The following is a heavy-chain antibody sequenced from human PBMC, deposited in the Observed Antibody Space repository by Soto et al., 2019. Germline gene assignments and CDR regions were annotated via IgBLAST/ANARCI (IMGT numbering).Heavy chain of an antibody. CDR1: GFTFDDYA. J-gene: IGHJ4*02. Sequence: EVQLVESGGGLVQPGRSLRLSCAASGFTFDDYAMHWVRQAPGKGLEWVSGISWNSGSIGYADSVKGRFTISRDNAKNSLYLQMNSLRAEDTALYYCEKETGHRGYFDYWGQGTLVTVS. V-gene: IGHV3-9*01. D-gene: IGHD3-9*01. CDR2: ISWNSGSI. CDR3: EKETGHRGYFDY.